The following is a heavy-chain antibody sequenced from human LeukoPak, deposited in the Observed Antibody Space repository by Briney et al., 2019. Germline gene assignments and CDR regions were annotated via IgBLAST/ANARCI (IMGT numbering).Heavy chain of an antibody. CDR1: GFTLRSYV. CDR2: ISGSGDST. D-gene: IGHD2-8*01. Sequence: GGSLRLSCVASGFTLRSYVMNWVRQTPGKGLEWVSSISGSGDSTFYADSVKGRFSISRDNSKNTLYLQVNGLRAEDTAVYYCAKDRCSNGIGCYYYYMDLWGKGTTVTISS. V-gene: IGHV3-23*01. CDR3: AKDRCSNGIGCYYYYMDL. J-gene: IGHJ6*03.